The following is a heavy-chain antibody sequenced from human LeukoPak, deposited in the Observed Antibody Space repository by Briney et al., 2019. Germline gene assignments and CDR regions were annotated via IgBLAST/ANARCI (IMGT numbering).Heavy chain of an antibody. Sequence: PGGSLRLSCAASGFTFSSYAMSWVRQAPGKVLEWVSAISGSGGSTYYADSVKGRFTISRDNSKNTLYLQMNSLRAEDTAVYYCAKHPAYDSSGYYYFDYWGQGTLVTVSS. CDR3: AKHPAYDSSGYYYFDY. CDR1: GFTFSSYA. CDR2: ISGSGGST. D-gene: IGHD3-22*01. V-gene: IGHV3-23*01. J-gene: IGHJ4*02.